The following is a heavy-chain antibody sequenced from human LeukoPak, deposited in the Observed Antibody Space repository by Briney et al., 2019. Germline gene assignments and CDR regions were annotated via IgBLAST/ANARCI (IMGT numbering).Heavy chain of an antibody. CDR2: MTPNSGNS. D-gene: IGHD5-24*01. V-gene: IGHV1-8*01. J-gene: IGHJ4*02. CDR3: ARARRDGYDFDYYFDY. Sequence: ASVKVSCKASGYTFTSYDINWARQATGHGLEWMGWMTPNSGNSGFAQKFQGRVTMTRSTSISTAYMELTSLRSEDTAVYFCARARRDGYDFDYYFDYWGQGTLVTVSS. CDR1: GYTFTSYD.